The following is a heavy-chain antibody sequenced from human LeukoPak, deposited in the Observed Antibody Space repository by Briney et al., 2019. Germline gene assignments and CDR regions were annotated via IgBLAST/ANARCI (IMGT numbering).Heavy chain of an antibody. J-gene: IGHJ5*02. CDR2: INTNTGNP. V-gene: IGHV7-4-1*02. CDR3: ARDVVVTAIDWFDP. D-gene: IGHD2-21*02. CDR1: GYTFTSYA. Sequence: ASVKVSCKASGYTFTSYAMNWVRQAPGQGLEWMGWINTNTGNPTYAQGFTGRFVFSLDTSVSTAYQQISSLKAEDTAVYYCARDVVVTAIDWFDPWGQGTLVTVSS.